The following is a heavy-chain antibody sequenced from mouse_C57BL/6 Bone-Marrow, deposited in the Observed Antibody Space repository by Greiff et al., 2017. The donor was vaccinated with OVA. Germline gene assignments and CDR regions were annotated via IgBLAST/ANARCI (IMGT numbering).Heavy chain of an antibody. CDR3: TTDSSCWFDY. V-gene: IGHV14-4*01. J-gene: IGHJ2*01. D-gene: IGHD3-2*02. Sequence: EVLLQQSGAELVRPGASVKLSCTASGFNIKDDYMHWVKQRPEQGLEWIGCIDPENGDTEYASKFQGKATITADTSSNTAYLQLSSLTSEDTAGDNCTTDSSCWFDYWGQGTTLTVSS. CDR1: GFNIKDDY. CDR2: IDPENGDT.